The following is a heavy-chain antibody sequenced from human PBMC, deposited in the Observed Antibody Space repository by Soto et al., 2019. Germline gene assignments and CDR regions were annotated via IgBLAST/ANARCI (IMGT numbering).Heavy chain of an antibody. CDR2: IYYSGST. D-gene: IGHD3-22*01. Sequence: PSETLSLTCTVSGGSISSYYWSWIRQPPGKGLEWIGYIYYSGSTNYNPSLKSRVTISVDTSKNQFSLKLSSVTAADTAVYYCARFVTGQWSFLPVWGKGTTVTVSS. J-gene: IGHJ6*04. CDR3: ARFVTGQWSFLPV. V-gene: IGHV4-59*01. CDR1: GGSISSYY.